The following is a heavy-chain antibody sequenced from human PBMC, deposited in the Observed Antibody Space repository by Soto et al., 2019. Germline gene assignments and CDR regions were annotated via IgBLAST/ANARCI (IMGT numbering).Heavy chain of an antibody. CDR3: ARVNVTTVPYRNNWIDP. CDR1: GYTFTSYG. J-gene: IGHJ5*02. D-gene: IGHD4-17*01. V-gene: IGHV1-18*01. Sequence: ASVKVSCKASGYTFTSYGISWVRQAPGQGLEWMGWISAYNGNTNYAQKLQGRVTMTTDTPTSTAYMELRSLRSDDTAVYYCARVNVTTVPYRNNWIDPSGQGTLVTVSS. CDR2: ISAYNGNT.